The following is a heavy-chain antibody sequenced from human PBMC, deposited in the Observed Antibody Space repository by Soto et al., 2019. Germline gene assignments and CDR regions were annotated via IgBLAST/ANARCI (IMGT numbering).Heavy chain of an antibody. J-gene: IGHJ6*03. Sequence: QVQLVESGGGVVQPGRSLRLSCAASGFTFSSYGMHWVRQAPGKGLEWVAVIWYDGSNKYYADSVKGRFTISRDNSKNTLYLQMTSLRAEDTAVYYCARDYGYCSSTSCYAFPPYYYYMDVWGKGTTVTVSS. V-gene: IGHV3-33*01. CDR1: GFTFSSYG. CDR2: IWYDGSNK. D-gene: IGHD2-2*03. CDR3: ARDYGYCSSTSCYAFPPYYYYMDV.